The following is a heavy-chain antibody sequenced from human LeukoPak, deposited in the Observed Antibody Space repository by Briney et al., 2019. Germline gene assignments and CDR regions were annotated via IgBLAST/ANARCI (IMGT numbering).Heavy chain of an antibody. CDR1: GGSISSSSYY. D-gene: IGHD6-19*01. Sequence: SETLSLTCTVSGGSISSSSYYWGWIRQPPGKGLEWIGYIYYSGSTNYNPSLKSRVTISVDTSKNQFSLKLSSVTAADTAVYYCAREAVSGWYDYFDSWGQGTLVTVSS. J-gene: IGHJ4*02. V-gene: IGHV4-61*01. CDR2: IYYSGST. CDR3: AREAVSGWYDYFDS.